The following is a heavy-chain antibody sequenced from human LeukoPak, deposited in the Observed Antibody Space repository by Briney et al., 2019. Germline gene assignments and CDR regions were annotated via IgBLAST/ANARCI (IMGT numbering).Heavy chain of an antibody. D-gene: IGHD5-12*01. CDR2: INAYNGNK. Sequence: ASVTVSCKASGYIFTSYGISWVGQAGGQRLEWMGWINAYNGNKDDALKLQGRVTMTTYTSTRTAYMDMRSLNSDDAAVYYCARGTGYRCLGYFDYWGQGTLVTVSS. CDR3: ARGTGYRCLGYFDY. CDR1: GYIFTSYG. V-gene: IGHV1-18*01. J-gene: IGHJ4*02.